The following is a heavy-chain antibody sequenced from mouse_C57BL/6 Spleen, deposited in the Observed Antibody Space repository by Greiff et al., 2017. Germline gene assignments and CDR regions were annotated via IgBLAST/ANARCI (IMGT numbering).Heavy chain of an antibody. Sequence: QVQLQQSGAELVKPGASVKMSCKASGYTFTSYWITWVKQRPGQGLEWIGDIYPGSGSTNYNEKFKSKATLTVDTSSSTAYMQRSSLTSEDSAVYYGAREDYYGSSLYYFDYWGQGTTLTVSS. J-gene: IGHJ2*01. CDR2: IYPGSGST. CDR1: GYTFTSYW. V-gene: IGHV1-55*01. CDR3: AREDYYGSSLYYFDY. D-gene: IGHD1-1*01.